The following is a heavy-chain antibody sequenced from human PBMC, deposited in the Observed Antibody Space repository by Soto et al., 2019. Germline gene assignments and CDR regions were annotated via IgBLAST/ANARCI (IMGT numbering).Heavy chain of an antibody. CDR3: ARTLRDGYNFDAFDI. CDR1: GGSISSSNW. Sequence: PETLSLTCAVSGGSISSSNWWSWVRQPPGKGLEWIGEIYHSGSTNYNPSLKSRVTISVDKSKNQFSLKLSSVTAADTAVYYCARTLRDGYNFDAFDIWCQGTMVT. V-gene: IGHV4-4*03. J-gene: IGHJ3*02. D-gene: IGHD5-12*01. CDR2: IYHSGST.